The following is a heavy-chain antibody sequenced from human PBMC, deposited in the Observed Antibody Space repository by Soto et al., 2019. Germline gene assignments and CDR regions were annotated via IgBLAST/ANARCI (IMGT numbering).Heavy chain of an antibody. CDR1: GYTFTSYG. V-gene: IGHV1-18*01. D-gene: IGHD1-1*01. Sequence: QVHLVQSGAEVKKPGASVKVSCKASGYTFTSYGITWVRQAPGQGLEWMGWISAHNGNTDYAQKLQGRVIVTRDTSTSTTYMELRSLRSDDTAVYYCARGRYGDYWGQGARVTVSS. CDR2: ISAHNGNT. J-gene: IGHJ4*02. CDR3: ARGRYGDY.